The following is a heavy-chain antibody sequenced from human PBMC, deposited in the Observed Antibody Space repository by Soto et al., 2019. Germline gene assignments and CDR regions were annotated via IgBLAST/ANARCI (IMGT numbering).Heavy chain of an antibody. CDR2: INHSGST. J-gene: IGHJ6*02. CDR3: ARGRRITIFWRGYGMDV. V-gene: IGHV4-34*01. CDR1: GGSFSGYY. Sequence: SETLSLTCAVYGGSFSGYYWSWIRQPPGKGLEWIGEINHSGSTNYNPSLKSRVTISVDTSKNQFSLKLSSVTAADTAVYYCARGRRITIFWRGYGMDVWGQGTTVTVSS. D-gene: IGHD3-9*01.